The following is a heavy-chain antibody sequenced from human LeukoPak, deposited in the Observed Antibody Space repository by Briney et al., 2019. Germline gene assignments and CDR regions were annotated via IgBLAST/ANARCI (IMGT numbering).Heavy chain of an antibody. D-gene: IGHD2-15*01. V-gene: IGHV4-34*01. Sequence: PSETLSLTCAVYGEPFNGYYWGWIRQPPGKGLEWIGSIYYSGSTYYNPSLKSRVTISVDTSKNQFSLKLSSVTAADTAVYYCTRSDYSTYFNYWGPGTLVTVSS. CDR1: GEPFNGYY. CDR3: TRSDYSTYFNY. J-gene: IGHJ4*02. CDR2: IYYSGST.